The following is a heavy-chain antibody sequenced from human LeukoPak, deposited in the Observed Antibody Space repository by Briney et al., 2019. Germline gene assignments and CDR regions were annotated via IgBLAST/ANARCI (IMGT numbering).Heavy chain of an antibody. CDR3: AKNGHDFGDSKIDY. CDR2: ISGSGGSK. V-gene: IGHV3-23*01. J-gene: IGHJ4*02. Sequence: GGSLRLSCAASGFTFSSYAVSWVRQAPGKGLEWVSVISGSGGSKYYADSVKGRFTVSRDNSKNTLHLQMNSLGAEDTAVYYCAKNGHDFGDSKIDYWGQGTLVTVSS. CDR1: GFTFSSYA. D-gene: IGHD4-17*01.